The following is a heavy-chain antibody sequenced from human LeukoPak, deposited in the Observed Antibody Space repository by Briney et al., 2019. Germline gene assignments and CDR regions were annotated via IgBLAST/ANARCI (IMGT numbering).Heavy chain of an antibody. V-gene: IGHV3-23*01. CDR1: GFTFSTYS. J-gene: IGHJ4*02. CDR3: ARNSPERGYSYGPLDNYFDY. Sequence: GGSLRLSCAASGFTFSTYSMNWVRQAPGKGLEWVSGISPSGGGTYYADSVKGRFTISRDDSKNTLSLQMNSLRAEDTAVYYCARNSPERGYSYGPLDNYFDYWGQGALVTVSS. CDR2: ISPSGGGT. D-gene: IGHD5-18*01.